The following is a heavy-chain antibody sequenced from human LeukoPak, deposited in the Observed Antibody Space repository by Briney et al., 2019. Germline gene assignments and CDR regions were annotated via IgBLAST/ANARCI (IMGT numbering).Heavy chain of an antibody. J-gene: IGHJ3*02. V-gene: IGHV3-30*02. CDR3: ARVAQYSSGWRGAFDI. CDR2: IRYDGSNK. D-gene: IGHD6-19*01. CDR1: GFTFSSYG. Sequence: GGSLRLSCAASGFTFSSYGMHWVRQAPGKGLEWVAFIRYDGSNKYYADSVKGRFTISRDNSKNTLYLQMNSLRAEDTAVYYCARVAQYSSGWRGAFDIWGQGTMVTVSS.